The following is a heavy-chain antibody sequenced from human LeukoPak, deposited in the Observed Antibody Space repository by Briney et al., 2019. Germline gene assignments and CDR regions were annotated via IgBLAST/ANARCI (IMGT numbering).Heavy chain of an antibody. CDR1: GYIFTSYW. CDR3: ARQGGGTTYYYYYGMDV. V-gene: IGHV5-51*01. J-gene: IGHJ6*02. CDR2: IYPGDSDT. D-gene: IGHD4-17*01. Sequence: GESLKISCKGSGYIFTSYWIGWVRQMPGKGLEWMGIIYPGDSDTRYSPSFQGQVTISADKSISTAYLQWNSLKASDTAMYYCARQGGGTTYYYYYGMDVWGQGTTVTVSS.